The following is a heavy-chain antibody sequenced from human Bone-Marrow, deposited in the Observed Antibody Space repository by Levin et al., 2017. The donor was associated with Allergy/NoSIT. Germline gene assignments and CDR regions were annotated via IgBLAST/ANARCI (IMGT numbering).Heavy chain of an antibody. CDR2: TFYRSKWFY. D-gene: IGHD2-2*01. Sequence: SQTLSLTCAISGDSVSGNSVAWNWIRQSPSRGLEWLGRTFYRSKWFYDYALSVQSRITINPDTSKNQLSLQLNSVTPEDTAVYYCARAGTSMPYQFDYWGQGTLVTVSS. J-gene: IGHJ4*02. V-gene: IGHV6-1*01. CDR1: GDSVSGNSVA. CDR3: ARAGTSMPYQFDY.